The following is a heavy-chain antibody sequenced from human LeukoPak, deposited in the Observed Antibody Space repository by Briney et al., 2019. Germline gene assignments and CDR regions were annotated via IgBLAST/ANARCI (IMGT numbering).Heavy chain of an antibody. CDR2: VNHAEIT. J-gene: IGHJ4*02. D-gene: IGHD3-3*01. CDR1: GGLFDGHY. CDR3: ARAGLRLSGWLREYFYDS. Sequence: SETLSLTCAVYGGLFDGHYWTWIRQSPERGLEWIGEVNHAEITHYNPSLRSRLTLSTDASKNQFSLRLTSVGAADTAVYYCARAGLRLSGWLREYFYDSWSQGILVTVSS. V-gene: IGHV4-34*01.